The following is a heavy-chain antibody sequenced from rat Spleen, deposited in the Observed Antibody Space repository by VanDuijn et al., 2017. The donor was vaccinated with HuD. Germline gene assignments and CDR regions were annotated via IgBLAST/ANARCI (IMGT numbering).Heavy chain of an antibody. CDR2: IWGNGNT. D-gene: IGHD1-2*01. CDR1: GFSLSSYG. Sequence: QVQLKESGPGLVQPSQTLSLTCTVSGFSLSSYGVIWVRQPPGKGLEWMGVIWGNGNTNYNSHLKSLLSISRDTSKRQIYLKMNSLQIEDTATYFCARADVAGLSTDGIWGQGIMVTVSS. V-gene: IGHV2-13*01. J-gene: IGHJ2*01. CDR3: ARADVAGLSTDGI.